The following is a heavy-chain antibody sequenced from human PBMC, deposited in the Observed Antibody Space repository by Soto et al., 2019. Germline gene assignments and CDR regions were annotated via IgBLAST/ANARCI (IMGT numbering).Heavy chain of an antibody. J-gene: IGHJ4*01. CDR1: GHRFASYR. CDR3: ARSFFDNFDY. D-gene: IGHD3-3*01. Sequence: GESLKISCKGSGHRFASYRIAWVRQMPGKGLEWMGIIDPSDSDIRYSPSFQGQVTISADKSISTAYLQWSSLKASDTAIYYCARSFFDNFDYWGDGTLVTVSS. CDR2: IDPSDSDI. V-gene: IGHV5-51*01.